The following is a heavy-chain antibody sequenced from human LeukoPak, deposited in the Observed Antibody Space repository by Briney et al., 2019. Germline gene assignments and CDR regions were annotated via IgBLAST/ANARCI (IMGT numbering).Heavy chain of an antibody. Sequence: GASVKVSCKASGVSFSNYGFTWVRQAPGQGLEWMAWISAYNTNTNYAQKFQGRVSMTTDTSTSTAYMELRSLRSDDTAVYYCARAPFSSGWYLPWGYMDVWGKGTTVTISS. V-gene: IGHV1-18*01. D-gene: IGHD6-19*01. J-gene: IGHJ6*03. CDR3: ARAPFSSGWYLPWGYMDV. CDR1: GVSFSNYG. CDR2: ISAYNTNT.